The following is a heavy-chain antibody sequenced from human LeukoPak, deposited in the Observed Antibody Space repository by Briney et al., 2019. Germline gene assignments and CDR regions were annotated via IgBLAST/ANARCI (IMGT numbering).Heavy chain of an antibody. J-gene: IGHJ4*02. Sequence: SETLSLTCTVSGGSISSSSYCWGWIRQPPGKGLEWIGSIYYSGSTYYNPSLKGRVTISVDTSKNQFSLKLSSVTAADTAVYYCARGVRAAIPYWGQGTLVTVSS. D-gene: IGHD2-2*02. CDR3: ARGVRAAIPY. CDR1: GGSISSSSYC. CDR2: IYYSGST. V-gene: IGHV4-39*07.